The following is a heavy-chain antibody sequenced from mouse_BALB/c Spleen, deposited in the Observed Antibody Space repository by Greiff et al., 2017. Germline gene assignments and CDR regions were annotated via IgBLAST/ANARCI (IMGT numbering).Heavy chain of an antibody. CDR2: ISSGGST. V-gene: IGHV5-6-5*01. J-gene: IGHJ4*01. CDR1: GFTFSSYA. D-gene: IGHD1-1*01. Sequence: EVQLVESGGGLVKPGGSLKLSCAASGFTFSSYAMSWVRQTPEKRLEWVASISSGGSTYYPDSVKGRFTISRDNARNILYLQMSSLRSEDTAMYYCASGDYYVRGYCAMDYWGQGTSVTVSS. CDR3: ASGDYYVRGYCAMDY.